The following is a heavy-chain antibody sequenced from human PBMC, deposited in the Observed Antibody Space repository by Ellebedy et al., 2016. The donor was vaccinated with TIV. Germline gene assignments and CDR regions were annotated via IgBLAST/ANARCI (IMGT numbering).Heavy chain of an antibody. CDR2: ISKHGTYK. D-gene: IGHD5-24*01. Sequence: GESLKISCTVSGFTFSTYALHWVRQAPGKGLEWVAVISKHGTYKYYADSVRGRFTISRDDSKNTVYLQMDSLRAEDAAMYYCARMARRDGYNWMYNGFDIWGQGTVVTVSS. CDR3: ARMARRDGYNWMYNGFDI. J-gene: IGHJ3*02. V-gene: IGHV3-30*04. CDR1: GFTFSTYA.